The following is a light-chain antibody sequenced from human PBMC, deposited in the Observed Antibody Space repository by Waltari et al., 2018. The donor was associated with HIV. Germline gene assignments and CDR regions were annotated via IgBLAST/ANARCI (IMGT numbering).Light chain of an antibody. J-gene: IGKJ3*01. CDR3: QQFHSLPLT. Sequence: DIHMTQSPSSLSASVGGKVTITCRASQDIGNHLSWYRQRPGRGPELLIYDASTLEAGVPSKFNGRVSGTTFTFVISSLRPEDSATYFCQQFHSLPLTFGPGTTVDIK. CDR2: DAS. V-gene: IGKV1-33*01. CDR1: QDIGNH.